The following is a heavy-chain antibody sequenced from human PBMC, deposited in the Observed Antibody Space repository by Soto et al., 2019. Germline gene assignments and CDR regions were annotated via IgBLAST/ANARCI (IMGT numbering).Heavy chain of an antibody. CDR2: IYHSGST. Sequence: PSETLSLTCAVSCCSISSGGYSWSWIRPPPGKGLEWIGYIYHSGSTYYNPSLKSRVTISVDRSKNQFSLKLSSVTAADTAVYYCARGHDSNANYFDYWGQGTLVTVSS. J-gene: IGHJ4*02. D-gene: IGHD3-22*01. V-gene: IGHV4-30-2*01. CDR1: CCSISSGGYS. CDR3: ARGHDSNANYFDY.